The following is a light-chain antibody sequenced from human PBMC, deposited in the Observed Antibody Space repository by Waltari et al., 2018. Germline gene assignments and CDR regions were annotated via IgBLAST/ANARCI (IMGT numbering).Light chain of an antibody. CDR1: QSVSRY. V-gene: IGKV3-20*01. CDR3: QKYGTLPAT. CDR2: EAS. J-gene: IGKJ1*01. Sequence: IVLTQSPGTLSLSRGEGATLSCRASQSVSRYLAWYQHKPAPAPRLLIYEASRRATGIPDRCSGRGSGTDFTLTISRLEPEDFAVYYCQKYGTLPATFGQGTKVEIK.